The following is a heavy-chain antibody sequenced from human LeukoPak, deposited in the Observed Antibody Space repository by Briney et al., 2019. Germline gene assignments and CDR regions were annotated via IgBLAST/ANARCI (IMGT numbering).Heavy chain of an antibody. J-gene: IGHJ4*02. CDR1: GGSISSSSYY. D-gene: IGHD6-19*01. Sequence: KPSETLSLTCTVSGGSISSSSYYWGWIRQPPGKGLEWIGSIYYSGSTYYNPSLKSRVTISVDTSKNQFSLKLSSVTAADTAVYYCARDRVWYSSGWYLGAGVDYWGQGTLVTVSS. CDR2: IYYSGST. CDR3: ARDRVWYSSGWYLGAGVDY. V-gene: IGHV4-39*07.